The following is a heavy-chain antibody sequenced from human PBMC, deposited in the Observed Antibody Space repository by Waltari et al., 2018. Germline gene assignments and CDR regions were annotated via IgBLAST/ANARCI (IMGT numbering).Heavy chain of an antibody. CDR1: GGSISSSSYH. CDR2: IYYSGST. V-gene: IGHV4-39*07. Sequence: QLQLQESGPGLVKPSETLSLTCTVSGGSISSSSYHWGWIRQPPGKGLEWIGSIYYSGSTYFIPSLKSRVTISVDTSKNQFSLKLSSVTAADTAVYYCARGQARGVYQLLSGHWFDPWGQGTLVTVSS. CDR3: ARGQARGVYQLLSGHWFDP. J-gene: IGHJ5*02. D-gene: IGHD2-2*01.